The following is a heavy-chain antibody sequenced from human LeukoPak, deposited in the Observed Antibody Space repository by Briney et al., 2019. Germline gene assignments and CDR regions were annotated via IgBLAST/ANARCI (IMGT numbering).Heavy chain of an antibody. V-gene: IGHV4-34*01. D-gene: IGHD3-22*01. CDR1: GGSFSGYY. CDR3: ARAEDSSGYYIYYFDY. CDR2: INHSGST. Sequence: SETLSLTCAVYGGSFSGYYWSWIRQPPGKGLEWIGEINHSGSTNYNPSLKSRVTISVDTSKNQFSLKLSSVTAADTAVYYCARAEDSSGYYIYYFDYWGQGTLVTVSS. J-gene: IGHJ4*02.